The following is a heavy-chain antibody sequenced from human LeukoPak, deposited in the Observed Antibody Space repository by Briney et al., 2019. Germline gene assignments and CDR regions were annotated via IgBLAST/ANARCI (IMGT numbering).Heavy chain of an antibody. CDR1: GFTLSSYS. Sequence: GGSLRLSCVASGFTLSSYSMSWVRQAPGKGLEWVSAMSGSDTGSWYADSVKGRFTISRDNSKNTLYLQMNSLRAEDTAVYYCANSDDILTFDAFDIWGQGTMVTVS. CDR3: ANSDDILTFDAFDI. D-gene: IGHD3-9*01. CDR2: MSGSDTGS. V-gene: IGHV3-23*01. J-gene: IGHJ3*02.